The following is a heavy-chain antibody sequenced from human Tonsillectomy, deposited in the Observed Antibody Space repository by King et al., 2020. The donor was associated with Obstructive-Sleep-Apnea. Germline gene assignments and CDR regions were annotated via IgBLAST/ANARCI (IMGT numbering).Heavy chain of an antibody. J-gene: IGHJ2*01. Sequence: QLQESGPGLVKPSETLSLTCTVSAGSFSSSIYYWGWIRQPPGKGLEWIGTIYYSGITYYNPSLQSRVTISFDTSKAQFSLKLNYVTAADTAVYYCARLRPTYWYFDLWGRGTLVTVSS. D-gene: IGHD4-17*01. CDR2: IYYSGIT. CDR3: ARLRPTYWYFDL. V-gene: IGHV4-39*07. CDR1: AGSFSSSIYY.